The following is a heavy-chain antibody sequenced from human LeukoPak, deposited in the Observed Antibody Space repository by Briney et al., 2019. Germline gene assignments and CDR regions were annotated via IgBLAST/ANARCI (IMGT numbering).Heavy chain of an antibody. Sequence: SETLSLTCTVSSGSISSYYWSWIRQPPGKGLEWIGYIYYSGSTNYNPSLKSRVTISVDTSKNQFSLKLSSVTAADTAVYYCARADNWNLYWYFDLWGRGTLVTVSS. V-gene: IGHV4-59*12. CDR1: SGSISSYY. CDR2: IYYSGST. CDR3: ARADNWNLYWYFDL. J-gene: IGHJ2*01. D-gene: IGHD1-20*01.